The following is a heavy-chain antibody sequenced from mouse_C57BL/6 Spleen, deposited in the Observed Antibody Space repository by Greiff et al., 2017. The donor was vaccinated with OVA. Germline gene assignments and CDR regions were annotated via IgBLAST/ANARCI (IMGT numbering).Heavy chain of an antibody. Sequence: VQLQQSGAELVRPGTSVKVSCKASGYAFTNYLIEWVKQRPGQGLEWIGVINPGSGGTNYNEKFKGKATLTVDKSSSTAYMQLSSLTSEDSAVYYCASTVVATDYAMDYWGQGTSVTVSS. CDR2: INPGSGGT. CDR3: ASTVVATDYAMDY. D-gene: IGHD1-1*01. CDR1: GYAFTNYL. J-gene: IGHJ4*01. V-gene: IGHV1-54*01.